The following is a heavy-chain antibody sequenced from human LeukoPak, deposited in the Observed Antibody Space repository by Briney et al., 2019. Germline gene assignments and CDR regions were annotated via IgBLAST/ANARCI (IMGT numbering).Heavy chain of an antibody. D-gene: IGHD1-26*01. V-gene: IGHV3-23*01. CDR3: AKPLGGSYLFDR. J-gene: IGHJ4*02. CDR2: IEVGGAIT. Sequence: GGSLRLSCAASGFTFSSYSMNWVRRAPGKGLEWVSTIEVGGAITHYAASVKGRFTISRDTSKKILYLQMDSLRPEDTAVYYCAKPLGGSYLFDRWGQGTLVTVSS. CDR1: GFTFSSYS.